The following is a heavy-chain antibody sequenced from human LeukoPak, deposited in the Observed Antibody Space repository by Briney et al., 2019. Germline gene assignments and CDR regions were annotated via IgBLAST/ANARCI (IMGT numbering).Heavy chain of an antibody. Sequence: GGSLRLSCAASGFTFRDYEMNWVRQAPGKGLEWVSYISSSGSIIYYADSVKGRFTISRDNAKNSLYLQMNSLRAEDTAVYYCARGISYWGQGTLVTVSS. V-gene: IGHV3-48*03. CDR1: GFTFRDYE. CDR2: ISSSGSII. CDR3: ARGISY. D-gene: IGHD1-14*01. J-gene: IGHJ4*02.